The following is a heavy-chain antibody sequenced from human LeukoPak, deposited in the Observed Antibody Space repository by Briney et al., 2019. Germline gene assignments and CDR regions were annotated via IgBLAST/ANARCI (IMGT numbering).Heavy chain of an antibody. D-gene: IGHD3-22*01. V-gene: IGHV1-2*02. CDR1: GYTFTGYY. CDR2: INPNSGGT. Sequence: GASVKVSRKASGYTFTGYYMHWVRQAPGQGLEWMGWINPNSGGTNYAQKFQGRVTMTRDTSISTAYMELSRLRSDDTAVYYCAREDYYDSSGYYKNKEYFHHWGQGTLVTVSS. J-gene: IGHJ1*01. CDR3: AREDYYDSSGYYKNKEYFHH.